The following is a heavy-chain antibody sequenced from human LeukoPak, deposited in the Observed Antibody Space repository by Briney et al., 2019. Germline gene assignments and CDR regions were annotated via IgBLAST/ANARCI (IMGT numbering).Heavy chain of an antibody. Sequence: GRSLRLSCAVSGFIFNNYDMHWVRQAPGKGLEWVAVISSDGSNKYYADSVKGRFTVSRGNSKNTLYVQMNSLRAEDTAVYYCAKALRTSMVRGVIMPGGVDYWGQGTLVTVSS. CDR2: ISSDGSNK. CDR1: GFIFNNYD. V-gene: IGHV3-30*18. D-gene: IGHD3-10*01. J-gene: IGHJ4*02. CDR3: AKALRTSMVRGVIMPGGVDY.